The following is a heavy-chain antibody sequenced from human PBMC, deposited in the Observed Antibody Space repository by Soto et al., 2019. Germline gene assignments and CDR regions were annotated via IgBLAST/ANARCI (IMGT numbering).Heavy chain of an antibody. CDR1: GFTFSSYG. D-gene: IGHD3-22*01. V-gene: IGHV3-33*01. Sequence: GGSLRLSCAASGFTFSSYGMHWVRQAPGKGLEWVAVIWYDGSNKYYADSVKGRFTISRDNSKNTLYLQMNSLRAEDTAVYYCARDTDSSGIDAFDIWGQGTMVTVSS. CDR2: IWYDGSNK. CDR3: ARDTDSSGIDAFDI. J-gene: IGHJ3*02.